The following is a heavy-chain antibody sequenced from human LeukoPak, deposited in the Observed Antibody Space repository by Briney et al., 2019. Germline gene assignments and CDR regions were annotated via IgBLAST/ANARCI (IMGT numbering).Heavy chain of an antibody. V-gene: IGHV1-69*04. CDR3: AREGEGITMVRGVINVY. D-gene: IGHD3-10*01. CDR1: GYTFTGYS. J-gene: IGHJ4*02. Sequence: ASVKVSCKASGYTFTGYSIHCVRQAPGQGLEWMGRIIPILGIASYAQKFQGRVTITADKSTSTAYMELSSLRSEDTAVYYCAREGEGITMVRGVINVYWGQGTLVTVSS. CDR2: IIPILGIA.